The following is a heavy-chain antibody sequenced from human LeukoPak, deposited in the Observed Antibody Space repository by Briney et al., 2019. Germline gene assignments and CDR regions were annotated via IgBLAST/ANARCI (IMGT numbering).Heavy chain of an antibody. D-gene: IGHD1-26*01. V-gene: IGHV4-59*08. CDR1: GGSVDTFY. Sequence: SETLSLTCSVSGGSVDTFYWTWIRQPPGKGLDWLGHVYYTGSTNYNSSLQDRISISIDMSKNQFSLTLTPVTAADTAFYYCARHVGDYFDSWGQGILVTVSS. CDR3: ARHVGDYFDS. CDR2: VYYTGST. J-gene: IGHJ4*02.